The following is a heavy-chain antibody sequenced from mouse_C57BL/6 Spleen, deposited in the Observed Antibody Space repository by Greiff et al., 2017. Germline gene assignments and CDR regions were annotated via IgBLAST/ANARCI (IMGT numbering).Heavy chain of an antibody. CDR3: AREEGAARAWFAY. CDR2: IYPGGGYT. CDR1: GYTFTNYW. D-gene: IGHD3-1*01. Sequence: VQLQQSGAELVRPGTSVKMSCKASGYTFTNYWIGWAKQRPGHGLEWIGDIYPGGGYTNYNEKFKGKATLTADKSSSTAYMQFSSLSSEDSAIYYCAREEGAARAWFAYWGQGTLVTVSA. J-gene: IGHJ3*01. V-gene: IGHV1-63*01.